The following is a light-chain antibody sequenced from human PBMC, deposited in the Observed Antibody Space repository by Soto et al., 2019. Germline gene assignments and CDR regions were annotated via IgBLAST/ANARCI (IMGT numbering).Light chain of an antibody. V-gene: IGKV1-39*01. CDR3: QESYSTPLT. Sequence: IQMTQSPSSLSASVGDRVTITCRASQTIKKYLNWYQQRPGKAPKLLIYAASSLQSGVPSRFSGSGSGTDFTLTISSLQPEDFATYYCQESYSTPLTFGGGTKVDIK. CDR1: QTIKKY. J-gene: IGKJ4*01. CDR2: AAS.